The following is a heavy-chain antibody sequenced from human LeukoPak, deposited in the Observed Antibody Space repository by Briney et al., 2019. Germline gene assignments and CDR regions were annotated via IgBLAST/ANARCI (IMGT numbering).Heavy chain of an antibody. CDR2: ISGSGGST. Sequence: PGGSLRLSCAASGFTFSSYAMSWVRQAPGKGLEWVSAISGSGGSTYYADSVKGRFTISRDNSKNTLYLQMNSLRVEDTAVYYCAKGNSSSWYAPLDYWGQGTLVTVSS. CDR1: GFTFSSYA. D-gene: IGHD6-13*01. V-gene: IGHV3-23*01. CDR3: AKGNSSSWYAPLDY. J-gene: IGHJ4*02.